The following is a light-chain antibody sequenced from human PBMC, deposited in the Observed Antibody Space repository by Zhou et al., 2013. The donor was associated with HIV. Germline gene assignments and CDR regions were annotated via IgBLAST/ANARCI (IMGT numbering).Light chain of an antibody. CDR2: GAS. J-gene: IGKJ2*01. V-gene: IGKV3-20*01. Sequence: EVVMTQSPASLSVSPGERATLSCRASQSVYTNLAWYQQKLGQAPRLLIYGASYRVTGVPDRFSGSGSGTDFTLTISRLEPEDFAVYYCQQYGNSPPTFGQGTKLEIK. CDR3: QQYGNSPPT. CDR1: QSVYTN.